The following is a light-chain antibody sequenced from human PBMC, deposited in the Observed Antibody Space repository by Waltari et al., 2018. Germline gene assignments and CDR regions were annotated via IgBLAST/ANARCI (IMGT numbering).Light chain of an antibody. V-gene: IGKV1D-13*01. CDR3: QQFNNYVIT. Sequence: AIQLTQSPSSLSASVGDRVTITCRESQCIRDALVWYQQKPGKPPKLLIYDGSPLDRGVPSRFSGSGSGTDFTLTISSLQPEDFASYYCQQFNNYVITFGQGTRLDIK. CDR2: DGS. J-gene: IGKJ5*01. CDR1: QCIRDA.